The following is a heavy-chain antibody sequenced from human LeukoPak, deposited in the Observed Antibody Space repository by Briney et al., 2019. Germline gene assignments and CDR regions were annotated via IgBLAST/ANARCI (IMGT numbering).Heavy chain of an antibody. Sequence: GGSLRLSCAASGFTFSNAWMSWVRQAPGKGLEWVGRIKSKTDGGTTDYAAPVKGRFTISRDDSKNTLYLQMNSLKTEDTAVYYCTSPGGYDFWSGPYYYYYGMDVWGQGTTVTVSS. V-gene: IGHV3-15*01. CDR3: TSPGGYDFWSGPYYYYYGMDV. CDR1: GFTFSNAW. J-gene: IGHJ6*02. D-gene: IGHD3-3*01. CDR2: IKSKTDGGTT.